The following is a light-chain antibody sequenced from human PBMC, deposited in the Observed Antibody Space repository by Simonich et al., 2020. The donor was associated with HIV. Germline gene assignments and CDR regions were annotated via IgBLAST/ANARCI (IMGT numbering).Light chain of an antibody. CDR1: QGISSS. CDR3: QQANSFPPA. V-gene: IGKV1-9*01. J-gene: IGKJ4*01. Sequence: DIQLTQSPSFLSASVGDRVTITCRASQGISSSLAWYQQKPGKAPKLLIYAASSLQSGVPSRFSGSGSGTDFTLTISSLQPEDFAIYYCQQANSFPPAFGGGTKVEIK. CDR2: AAS.